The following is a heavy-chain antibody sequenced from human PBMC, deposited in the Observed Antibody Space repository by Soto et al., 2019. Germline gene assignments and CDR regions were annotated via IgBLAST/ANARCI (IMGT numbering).Heavy chain of an antibody. J-gene: IGHJ6*02. CDR1: GGSISSGDYY. D-gene: IGHD5-12*01. CDR3: ARGGYDLWYYGMDV. V-gene: IGHV4-30-4*01. CDR2: IYYSGST. Sequence: SETLSLTCTVSGGSISSGDYYWSWIRQPPGKGLEWIGYIYYSGSTYYNPSLKSRVTISVDTSKNQFSLKLSSVTAADTAVYYCARGGYDLWYYGMDVWDQGTTVTVSS.